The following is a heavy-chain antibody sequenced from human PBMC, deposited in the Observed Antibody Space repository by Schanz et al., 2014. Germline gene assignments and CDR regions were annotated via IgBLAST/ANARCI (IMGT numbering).Heavy chain of an antibody. CDR2: MSYNGNT. V-gene: IGHV1-18*01. J-gene: IGHJ4*02. CDR3: ARDVPIIDY. Sequence: QVEMVQSGAEVKKPGASVKVSCKASGYPFSNYGISWLRQASGKGFEWMAWMSYNGNTKYAQSLQSRITVTRDTSTSTTYTELESLTSDDTPVYYSARDVPIIDYWGQGTPVTVSS. D-gene: IGHD2-2*01. CDR1: GYPFSNYG.